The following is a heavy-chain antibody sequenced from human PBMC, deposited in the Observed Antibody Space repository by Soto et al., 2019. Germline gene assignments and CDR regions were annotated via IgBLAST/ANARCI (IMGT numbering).Heavy chain of an antibody. CDR3: ASGASGYTWFNEF. J-gene: IGHJ4*02. Sequence: QEQLVQSGAEVKKPGSSVKVSCKASGGLFSSYPISWVRQVPGQGLGWMGGVIPVFQTAYYPQRFQCRVTITADESTNTAYMELSSLRSEDTAIYYCASGASGYTWFNEFWGQGTLVTVSS. D-gene: IGHD3-22*01. CDR2: VIPVFQTA. CDR1: GGLFSSYP. V-gene: IGHV1-69*01.